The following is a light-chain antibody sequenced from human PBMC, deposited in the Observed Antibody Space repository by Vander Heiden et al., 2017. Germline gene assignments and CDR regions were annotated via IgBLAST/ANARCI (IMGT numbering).Light chain of an antibody. V-gene: IGLV3-25*03. CDR1: ALPKQY. CDR2: KDS. CDR3: QSADSSGHVV. J-gene: IGLJ2*01. Sequence: SYELTQPPSVSVSPGKTARITCSGDALPKQYAYWYQQKPGQAPVLVIYKDSERPSGIPERFSGSSSGTTVTLTISGVQAEDEADYYCQSADSSGHVVFGGGTKLTVL.